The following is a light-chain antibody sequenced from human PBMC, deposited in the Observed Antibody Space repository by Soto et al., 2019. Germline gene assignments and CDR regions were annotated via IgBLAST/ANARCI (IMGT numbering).Light chain of an antibody. CDR2: WAS. Sequence: DIMMSQSPDSLAVYLGGRAPINCMYRQIVLSSSNNKNYLAWYQQKPGQPPKVLIYWASTRESGVPDRFSGSGSGTDFTLTISSLQAEDGAVYYCKNYYSSPLTVGGGSKVAIK. CDR3: KNYYSSPLT. V-gene: IGKV4-1*01. CDR1: QIVLSSSNNKNY. J-gene: IGKJ4*01.